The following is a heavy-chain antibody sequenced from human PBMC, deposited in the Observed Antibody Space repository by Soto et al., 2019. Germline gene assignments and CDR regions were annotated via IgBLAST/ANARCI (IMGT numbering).Heavy chain of an antibody. Sequence: QITLKASGHTLVKPTQPLTLTCTFSGVSLSTSGVGVGWIRQPPGKALEWLALIYWDDDKRYIPSLKSRLTITKDTSKNQVVLTVSNMDPVHTARYYCAHGCGGSGGSCRSAFVHWGQGTLVTLSS. V-gene: IGHV2-5*02. CDR3: AHGCGGSGGSCRSAFVH. D-gene: IGHD2-15*01. CDR1: GVSLSTSGVG. CDR2: IYWDDDK. J-gene: IGHJ4*02.